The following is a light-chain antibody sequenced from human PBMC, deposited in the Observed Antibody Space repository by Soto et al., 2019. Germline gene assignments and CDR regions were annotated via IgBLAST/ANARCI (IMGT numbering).Light chain of an antibody. J-gene: IGKJ1*01. V-gene: IGKV1-5*03. CDR3: QQYKSGWA. CDR1: QSISSW. Sequence: DIQMTQSPSTLSASVGDRVTITCRASQSISSWLAWYQQKPGKAPKLLLYKASSLESGVPSRFSGSGSGTEFTLTISSLQPDDFATYYCQQYKSGWAFGQGTKVEIK. CDR2: KAS.